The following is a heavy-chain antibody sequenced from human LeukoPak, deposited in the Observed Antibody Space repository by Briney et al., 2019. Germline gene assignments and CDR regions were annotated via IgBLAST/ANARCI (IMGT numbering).Heavy chain of an antibody. CDR3: AKHLGDSEYYGIDV. D-gene: IGHD3-16*01. Sequence: RGSLRLSCAASGFTFNSYAMSWVRQVPGKGLEWISVISGSGDTTYYADSVKGRFTISRDISKNTLYLQMNSLRAEDTVVYCCAKHLGDSEYYGIDVWGQGNTVTVSS. CDR2: ISGSGDTT. J-gene: IGHJ6*02. CDR1: GFTFNSYA. V-gene: IGHV3-23*01.